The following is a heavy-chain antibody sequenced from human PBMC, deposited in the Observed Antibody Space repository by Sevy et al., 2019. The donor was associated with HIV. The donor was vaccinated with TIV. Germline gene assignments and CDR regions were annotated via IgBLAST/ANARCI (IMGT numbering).Heavy chain of an antibody. D-gene: IGHD2-2*01. CDR3: AKGRPISTSCYGSCDYYGLDV. CDR2: VSGSGGST. CDR1: GFPFISYD. J-gene: IGHJ6*02. Sequence: GGSLSLSCAASGFPFISYDMTWVRQAPGKGLEWVSSVSGSGGSTNFAESVKGRFTISRDNSKDTLYLQSNSLRAEDTAAYYCAKGRPISTSCYGSCDYYGLDVWGQGTTVTVSS. V-gene: IGHV3-23*01.